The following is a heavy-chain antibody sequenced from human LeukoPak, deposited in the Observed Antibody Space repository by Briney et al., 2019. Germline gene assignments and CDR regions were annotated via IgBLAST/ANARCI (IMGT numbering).Heavy chain of an antibody. CDR2: INPSGGST. CDR3: ARERADRSRYFDWLFARYFDY. Sequence: ASVKVSCKASGYTFTSYYMHWVRQAPGQGLEWMGIINPSGGSTSYAQKFQGRVTMTMDTSTSTVYMELSSLRSEDTAVYYCARERADRSRYFDWLFARYFDYWGQGTLVTVSS. CDR1: GYTFTSYY. D-gene: IGHD3-9*01. J-gene: IGHJ4*02. V-gene: IGHV1-46*01.